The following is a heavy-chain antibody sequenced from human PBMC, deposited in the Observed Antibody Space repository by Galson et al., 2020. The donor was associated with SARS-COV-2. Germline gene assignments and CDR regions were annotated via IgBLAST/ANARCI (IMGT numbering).Heavy chain of an antibody. V-gene: IGHV1-8*01. D-gene: IGHD1-26*01. Sequence: ASVTVSCKASGYTFTTYDINWVRQAPGQGLEWMGWVNPNSGNTDYAQKFRGRVSLTRNTSISTVYMELSSLSSDDTAVYYCTRGIEYCGSRVGGWFDPWGQGTQVTVSS. CDR2: VNPNSGNT. CDR1: GYTFTTYD. J-gene: IGHJ5*02. CDR3: TRGIEYCGSRVGGWFDP.